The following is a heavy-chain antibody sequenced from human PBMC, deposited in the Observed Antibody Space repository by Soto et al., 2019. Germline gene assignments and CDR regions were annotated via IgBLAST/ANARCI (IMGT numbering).Heavy chain of an antibody. CDR2: ISSSSSYI. J-gene: IGHJ6*02. CDR1: GFTFSSYS. Sequence: PGWSLRLSCAASGFTFSSYSMNWVRQAPGKGLEWVSSISSSSSYIYYADSVKGRFTISRDNAKNSLYLQMNSLRAEDTAVYYCARERITIFGVVRTSYGMDVWGQGTTVTVSS. V-gene: IGHV3-21*01. D-gene: IGHD3-3*01. CDR3: ARERITIFGVVRTSYGMDV.